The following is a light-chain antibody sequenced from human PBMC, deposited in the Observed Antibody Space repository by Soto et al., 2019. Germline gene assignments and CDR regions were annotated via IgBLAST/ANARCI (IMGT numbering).Light chain of an antibody. V-gene: IGLV2-23*02. CDR2: EVS. Sequence: QSVLTQPASVSGSPGQSITISCTGTSSDVGSYNLVSWYQQHPGKAPKLMIYEVSKRPSGVSNRFSGSKSGNTASLTISGLQAEDEADYSCCSHAGSSTFHVFGPGTKVT. CDR1: SSDVGSYNL. J-gene: IGLJ1*01. CDR3: CSHAGSSTFHV.